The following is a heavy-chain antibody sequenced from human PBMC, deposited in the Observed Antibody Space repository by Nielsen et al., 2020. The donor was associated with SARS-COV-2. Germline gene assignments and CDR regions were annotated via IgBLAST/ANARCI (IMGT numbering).Heavy chain of an antibody. Sequence: ASVKVSCKASGHTFTTHSIHWVRQAPGQSLEWVGWINAGNGDTGYSQNFQGRATITRDTSASTAYLELSSLRSEDTAVYYCARVASDIWYDKNLLWWGQGTLVTVSS. CDR3: ARVASDIWYDKNLLW. CDR1: GHTFTTHS. V-gene: IGHV1-3*01. CDR2: INAGNGDT. D-gene: IGHD1-1*01. J-gene: IGHJ4*02.